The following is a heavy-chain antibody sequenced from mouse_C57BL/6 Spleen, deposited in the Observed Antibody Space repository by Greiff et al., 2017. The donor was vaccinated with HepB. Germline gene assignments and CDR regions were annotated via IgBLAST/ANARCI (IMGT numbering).Heavy chain of an antibody. D-gene: IGHD1-1*01. V-gene: IGHV1-22*01. CDR2: INPNNGGT. J-gene: IGHJ2*01. CDR3: AREYYGSSTDY. CDR1: GYTFTDYN. Sequence: VQLKESGPELVKPGASVKMSCKASGYTFTDYNMHWVKQSHGKSLEWIGYINPNNGGTSYNQKFKGKATLTVNKSSSTAYMELRSLTSEDSAVYYCAREYYGSSTDYWGQGTTLTVSS.